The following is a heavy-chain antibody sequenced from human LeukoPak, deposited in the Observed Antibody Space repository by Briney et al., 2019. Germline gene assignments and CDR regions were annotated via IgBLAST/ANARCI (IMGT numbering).Heavy chain of an antibody. CDR1: GFTFSTYA. D-gene: IGHD1-14*01. V-gene: IGHV3-23*01. CDR3: ARGVEPLAANTLAY. Sequence: PGGSLRLSCAASGFTFSTYAVNWVRQAPGKGLEWVSAISSSGGTTYYADSVKGRFSISRDNSKNTLYLRMNSLRAEDTAVYYCARGVEPLAANTLAYWGQGTLVTVSS. J-gene: IGHJ4*02. CDR2: ISSSGGTT.